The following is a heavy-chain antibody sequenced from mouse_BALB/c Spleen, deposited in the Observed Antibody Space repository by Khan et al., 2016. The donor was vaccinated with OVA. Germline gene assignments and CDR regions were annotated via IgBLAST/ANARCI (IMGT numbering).Heavy chain of an antibody. D-gene: IGHD1-3*01. CDR2: ISSSGST. CDR1: GYSITSDYA. J-gene: IGHJ4*01. V-gene: IGHV3-2*02. CDR3: ARDVSRYNYARDY. Sequence: EVQLQESGPGLVKPSQSLSLTCNVTGYSITSDYAWNWIRQFPGNKLEWMGYISSSGSTNYNPALKSRISITRDTSKNQFFLQLNSVTTEDTATYYCARDVSRYNYARDYWGQGTSGTVSS.